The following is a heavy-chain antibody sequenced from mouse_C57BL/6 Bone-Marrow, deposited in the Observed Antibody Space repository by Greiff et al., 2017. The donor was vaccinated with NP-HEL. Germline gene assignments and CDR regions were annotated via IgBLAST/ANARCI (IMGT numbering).Heavy chain of an antibody. Sequence: DVQLVESGPGLVKPSQSLSLTCSVTGYSITSGYYWNWIRQFPGNKLEWMGYISYDGSNNYNPSLKNRISITRDTSKNQFFLKLNSVTTEDTATYYCARDGSRFAYWGQGTLVTVSA. CDR1: GYSITSGYY. D-gene: IGHD1-1*01. CDR3: ARDGSRFAY. J-gene: IGHJ3*01. CDR2: ISYDGSN. V-gene: IGHV3-6*01.